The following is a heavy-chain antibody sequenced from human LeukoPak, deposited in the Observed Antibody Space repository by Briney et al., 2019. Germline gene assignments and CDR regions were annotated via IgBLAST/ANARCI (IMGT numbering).Heavy chain of an antibody. Sequence: ASVKVSCKASGGTFSSYAISWVRQAPGQGLEWMGIINPSGGSTSYAQKFQGRVTMTRDMSTSTVYMELSSLRSEDTAVYYCARAHIYYYMDVWGKGTTVTVSS. J-gene: IGHJ6*03. CDR2: INPSGGST. V-gene: IGHV1-46*01. CDR1: GGTFSSYA. D-gene: IGHD2-21*01. CDR3: ARAHIYYYMDV.